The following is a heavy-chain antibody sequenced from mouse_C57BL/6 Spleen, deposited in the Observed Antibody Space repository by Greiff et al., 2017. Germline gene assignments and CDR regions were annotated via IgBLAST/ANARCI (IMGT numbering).Heavy chain of an antibody. Sequence: EVQLQQSGPVLVKPGASVKMSCKASGYTFTDYYMNWVKQSHGKSLEWIGVINPYNGGTSYNQKFKGKATLTVDKSSSTAYMELNSLTSEDSAVYYCARSPYDYKGYFDVWGTGTTVTVAS. CDR2: INPYNGGT. J-gene: IGHJ1*03. CDR3: ARSPYDYKGYFDV. CDR1: GYTFTDYY. V-gene: IGHV1-19*01. D-gene: IGHD2-4*01.